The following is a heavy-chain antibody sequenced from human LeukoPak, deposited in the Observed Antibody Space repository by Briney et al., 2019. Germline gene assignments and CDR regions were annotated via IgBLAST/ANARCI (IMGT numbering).Heavy chain of an antibody. J-gene: IGHJ5*02. CDR1: GFTVSSNS. CDR2: INGSGGRT. V-gene: IGHV3-23*01. D-gene: IGHD3-22*01. Sequence: GGSLRLSCTVSGFTVSSNSMSWVRQAPGKGLEWVSDINGSGGRTNYADSVKGRFTISRDNSKNTLYLQMNSLRAEDTAVYYCARDLGQYYDTSDNWFDPWGQGTLVTVSS. CDR3: ARDLGQYYDTSDNWFDP.